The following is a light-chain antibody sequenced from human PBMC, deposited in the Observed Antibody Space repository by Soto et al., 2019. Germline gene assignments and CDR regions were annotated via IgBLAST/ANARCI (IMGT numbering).Light chain of an antibody. CDR2: QDN. J-gene: IGLJ3*02. V-gene: IGLV3-1*01. CDR3: QAWDSSTVV. CDR1: KLGDKY. Sequence: SYELTQRPSVSVSPGQTASITCSGDKLGDKYACWYQQKPGQSPVLVMYQDNKRPSGIPERFSGSNSGNTATLTISGTQPMDEADYYCQAWDSSTVVFGAGTKLTVL.